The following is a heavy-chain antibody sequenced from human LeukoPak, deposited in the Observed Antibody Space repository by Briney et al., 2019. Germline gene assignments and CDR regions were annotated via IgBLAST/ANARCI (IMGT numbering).Heavy chain of an antibody. CDR3: AGRAGSGWYRKSHDAFDI. D-gene: IGHD6-19*01. J-gene: IGHJ3*02. V-gene: IGHV1-2*02. CDR1: GYTFTGYY. Sequence: ASVKVSCKASGYTFTGYYMHWVRQAPGQGLEWMGWINPSSGGSNYAQKFQGRVTMTRDTSISTAYIELRRLRSDDTAVYYCAGRAGSGWYRKSHDAFDIWGQGTMVTVSS. CDR2: INPSSGGS.